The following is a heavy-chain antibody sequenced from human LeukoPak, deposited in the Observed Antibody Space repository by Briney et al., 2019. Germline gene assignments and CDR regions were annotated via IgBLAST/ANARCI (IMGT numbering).Heavy chain of an antibody. D-gene: IGHD3-16*02. J-gene: IGHJ4*02. CDR3: ASAYYDYVWGSYPDY. V-gene: IGHV3-21*01. CDR1: GFTFSSYS. Sequence: PGGSLRLSCAASGFTFSSYSMNWVRQAPGKGLEWVSSISRTGSYIYYADLVKGRFTISRDNAKNSLYLQMNSLRAEDTAVYYCASAYYDYVWGSYPDYWGQGTLVTVSS. CDR2: ISRTGSYI.